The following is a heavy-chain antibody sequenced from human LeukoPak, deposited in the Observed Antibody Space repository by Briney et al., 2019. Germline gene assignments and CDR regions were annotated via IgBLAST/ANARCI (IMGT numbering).Heavy chain of an antibody. D-gene: IGHD1-26*01. Sequence: SQTLSLTGTVSGDSISRGGYYWSWIRQHPEKGLEWIGYIYYTGSTYYNPPLKSRVTISVDISKNQFSLKVTSVTAADTAVYYCAREGSTGSYLFDPWGQGTLVTVSS. CDR3: AREGSTGSYLFDP. CDR1: GDSISRGGYY. J-gene: IGHJ5*02. V-gene: IGHV4-31*03. CDR2: IYYTGST.